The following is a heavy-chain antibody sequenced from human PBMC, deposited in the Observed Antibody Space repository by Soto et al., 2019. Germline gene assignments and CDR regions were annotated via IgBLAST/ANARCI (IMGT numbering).Heavy chain of an antibody. CDR2: INPNSGGT. CDR1: VYTITVDL. Sequence: AALNVSRKQCVYTITVDLACRGLHTPEEGLEWMGWINPNSGGTNYAQKFQGWVTMTRDTSISTAYMELSRLRSDDTAVYYCARGRAGTTFAGSYMDYCGQGTLVTVSS. CDR3: ARGRAGTTFAGSYMDY. D-gene: IGHD3-10*01. J-gene: IGHJ4*02. V-gene: IGHV1-2*04.